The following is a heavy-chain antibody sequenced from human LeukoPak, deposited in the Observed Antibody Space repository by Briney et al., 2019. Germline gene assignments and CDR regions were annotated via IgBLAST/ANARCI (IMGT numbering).Heavy chain of an antibody. J-gene: IGHJ4*02. CDR1: GFTFSSYE. Sequence: GGSLRLSCAASGFTFSSYEMNWVRQAPGKGLEGVSYISSSGSTIYYADSVKGRFTISRDNAKNSLYLQMNSLRAEDTAVYYCATGYCSSTSCFRWGQGTLVTVSS. CDR2: ISSSGSTI. V-gene: IGHV3-48*03. D-gene: IGHD2-2*01. CDR3: ATGYCSSTSCFR.